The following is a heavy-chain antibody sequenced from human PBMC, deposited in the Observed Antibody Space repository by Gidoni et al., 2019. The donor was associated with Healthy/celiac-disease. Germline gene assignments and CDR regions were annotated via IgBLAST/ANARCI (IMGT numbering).Heavy chain of an antibody. V-gene: IGHV3-9*01. Sequence: EVQLVEPRGGLVQPGRSLRLSCAASGFTFDDYAMHWVRQAPGKGLGWVSGVRWNSGSIGYADSVKGRFTISRDNAKSSLYLQKNSLRAEDTALYYCAKDLNGPDFDYWGQGTLVTVSS. D-gene: IGHD2-8*01. CDR3: AKDLNGPDFDY. CDR2: VRWNSGSI. CDR1: GFTFDDYA. J-gene: IGHJ4*02.